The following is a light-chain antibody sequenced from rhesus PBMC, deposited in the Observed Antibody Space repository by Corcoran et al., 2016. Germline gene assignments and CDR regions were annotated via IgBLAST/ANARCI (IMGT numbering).Light chain of an antibody. Sequence: DIQMTQSPSSLSTSVGDRVTITCRASQDIHNYLAWYQRKPGRAPKSLFYYASRFQPGVPSRFSGGRSWTDYTLIISDLQPEDIATYYCQQYNSFPPTFGGGTEVGIK. V-gene: IGKV1-66*01. CDR1: QDIHNY. CDR3: QQYNSFPPT. J-gene: IGKJ4*01. CDR2: YAS.